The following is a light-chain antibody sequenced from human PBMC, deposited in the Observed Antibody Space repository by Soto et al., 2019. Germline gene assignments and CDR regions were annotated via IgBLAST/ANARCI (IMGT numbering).Light chain of an antibody. CDR3: QHYSSYSEA. Sequence: DIQMSQSPSTLSGSLGARVTITGRASQTISSWLAWYQQKPGKAPKLLIYKASTLNSGVPSRFSGSGSGTEFTLTISSLKPDEFATYYCQHYSSYSEAVGQGTKGGIK. J-gene: IGKJ1*01. V-gene: IGKV1-5*03. CDR2: KAS. CDR1: QTISSW.